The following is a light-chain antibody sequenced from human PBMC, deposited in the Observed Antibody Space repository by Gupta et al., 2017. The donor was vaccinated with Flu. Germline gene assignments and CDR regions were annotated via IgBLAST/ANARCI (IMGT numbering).Light chain of an antibody. CDR3: QQDDYTPLT. CDR1: QSLLFRSSNRNY. CDR2: WTS. J-gene: IGKJ4*01. V-gene: IGKV4-1*01. Sequence: DIVMTQSPDSLAVSLGERATINCKSSQSLLFRSSNRNYLAWYQQKPGQPPKLLIYWTSTRESGVPDRFSGNGSGTDFTLTISSLQAEDVAVYYCQQDDYTPLTFGGGTQVEVK.